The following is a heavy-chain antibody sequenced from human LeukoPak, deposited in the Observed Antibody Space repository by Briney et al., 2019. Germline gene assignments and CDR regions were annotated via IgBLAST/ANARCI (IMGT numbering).Heavy chain of an antibody. J-gene: IGHJ6*02. V-gene: IGHV3-74*01. CDR2: ITSDGSTT. CDR1: GFSLSDYW. D-gene: IGHD3/OR15-3a*01. Sequence: GSLRLSCVGSGFSLSDYWMHWVRQTPGKGLMWVSRITSDGSTTWYADSVKGRFTVSRDNAKNTLFLEMNSLRDEDTAVYYCVSLDGVYYYHMDVWGQGTTVIVSS. CDR3: VSLDGVYYYHMDV.